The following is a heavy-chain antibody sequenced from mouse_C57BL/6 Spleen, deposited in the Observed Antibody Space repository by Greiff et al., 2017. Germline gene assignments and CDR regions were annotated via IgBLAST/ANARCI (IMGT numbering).Heavy chain of an antibody. CDR3: ARRVYYYGSSFDY. CDR2: IYPGSGST. J-gene: IGHJ2*01. CDR1: GYTFTSYW. Sequence: QVQLQQPGAELVKPGASVKMSCKASGYTFTSYWITWVKQRPGQGLEWIGDIYPGSGSTKYKEKFKSKATLTVDTSYSTAYMQHSSLTSEDSAVYYCARRVYYYGSSFDYWGQGTTLTVSS. V-gene: IGHV1-55*01. D-gene: IGHD1-1*01.